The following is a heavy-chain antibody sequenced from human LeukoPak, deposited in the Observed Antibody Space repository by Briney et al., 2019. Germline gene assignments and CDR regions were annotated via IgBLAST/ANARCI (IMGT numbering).Heavy chain of an antibody. D-gene: IGHD1-26*01. CDR2: ISYHGSNK. V-gene: IGHV3-30-3*01. J-gene: IGHJ3*01. CDR3: ARAYSGSFYEAFDF. Sequence: GGSLRLSCAASRFTFSTHGMHWVRQAPGKGLEWVAVISYHGSNKHYADSVKGRFTISRDNSKNSLYLQMHSLRPDDTAVYYCARAYSGSFYEAFDFWGQGTMVTVSS. CDR1: RFTFSTHG.